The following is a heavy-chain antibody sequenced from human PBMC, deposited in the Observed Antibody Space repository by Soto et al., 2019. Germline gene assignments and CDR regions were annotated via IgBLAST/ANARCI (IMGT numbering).Heavy chain of an antibody. CDR2: IIPIFGIP. Sequence: QVQLVQSGAEVKKPGSSVKVSCKASGGTFSRYSITWVRQAPGHGLEWIGRIIPIFGIPSYAQKFQGRVTITADESTSTAYMELSSLRSDDTAVYYCXXXXXXXXXXXXXXXXXXXXXXGQGTTVTVSS. CDR3: XXXXXXXXXXXXXXXXXXXXX. V-gene: IGHV1-69*02. J-gene: IGHJ6*02. CDR1: GGTFSRYS.